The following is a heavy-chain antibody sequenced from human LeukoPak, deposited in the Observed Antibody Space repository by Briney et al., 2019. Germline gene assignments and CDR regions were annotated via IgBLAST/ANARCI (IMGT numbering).Heavy chain of an antibody. CDR1: GFTFSNAW. V-gene: IGHV3-15*01. J-gene: IGHJ4*02. CDR3: TTYDFSSVLSAFDY. Sequence: GGSLRLSCAASGFTFSNAWMSWVRQAPGKGLEWVGRIKSKTDGGTTDYAAPVKGRFTISRDDSKNTLYLQMNSLKTEDTAVYYCTTYDFSSVLSAFDYWGQGTLVTVSS. D-gene: IGHD3-3*01. CDR2: IKSKTDGGTT.